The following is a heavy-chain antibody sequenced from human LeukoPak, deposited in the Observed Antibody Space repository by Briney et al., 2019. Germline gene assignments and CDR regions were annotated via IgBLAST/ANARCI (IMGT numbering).Heavy chain of an antibody. J-gene: IGHJ5*02. CDR3: AKDRYSSSFNWFDP. CDR2: ISWNSGSI. D-gene: IGHD6-13*01. Sequence: SGGSLRLSCAASGFTFDDYAMHWVRQAPGKGPEWVSGISWNSGSIGYADSVKGRFTISRDNAKNSLYLQMNSLRAEDTALYYCAKDRYSSSFNWFDPWGQGTLVTVSS. V-gene: IGHV3-9*01. CDR1: GFTFDDYA.